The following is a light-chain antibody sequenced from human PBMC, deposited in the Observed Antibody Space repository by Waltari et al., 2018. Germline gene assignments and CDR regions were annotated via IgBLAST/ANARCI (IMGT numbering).Light chain of an antibody. Sequence: DIVMTQSPDSLAVSLGERATINCKSSQSVLYISNTKNYLAWYQQKPGQPPKLLIYWASTRESGVPDRFSGSGSGTDFTLTISSLQAEDVAVYYCQQYYSTPDTFGQGTKLEI. J-gene: IGKJ2*01. CDR3: QQYYSTPDT. V-gene: IGKV4-1*01. CDR1: QSVLYISNTKNY. CDR2: WAS.